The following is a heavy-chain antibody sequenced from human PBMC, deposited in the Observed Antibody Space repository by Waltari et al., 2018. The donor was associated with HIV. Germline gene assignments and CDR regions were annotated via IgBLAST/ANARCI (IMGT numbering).Heavy chain of an antibody. CDR3: ARDGLEWLLPTYYYYGMDV. CDR1: GYTFTSYA. D-gene: IGHD3-3*01. Sequence: QVQLVQSGSELKKPGASVKVSCKASGYTFTSYAMNWVRQAPGQGREWMGWINTYTGNPPYAQGFTGRFVFSLDTSVSTAYLQISSLTAEDTAVYYCARDGLEWLLPTYYYYGMDVWGQGTTVTVSS. V-gene: IGHV7-4-1*02. J-gene: IGHJ6*02. CDR2: INTYTGNP.